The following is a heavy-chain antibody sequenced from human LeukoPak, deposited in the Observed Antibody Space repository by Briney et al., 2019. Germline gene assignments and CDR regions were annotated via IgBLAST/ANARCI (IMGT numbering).Heavy chain of an antibody. CDR2: ISYDGSNK. Sequence: GGSLRLSCAASGFTFSSYAMHWVRQAPGKGLEWVAVISYDGSNKYYADSVKGRFTISRDNSKNTLYLQMNSLRAEDTAVYYCARSLKVTIFGVAAPHYYYYGMDVWGQGTTVTVSS. CDR3: ARSLKVTIFGVAAPHYYYYGMDV. D-gene: IGHD3-3*01. CDR1: GFTFSSYA. V-gene: IGHV3-30-3*01. J-gene: IGHJ6*02.